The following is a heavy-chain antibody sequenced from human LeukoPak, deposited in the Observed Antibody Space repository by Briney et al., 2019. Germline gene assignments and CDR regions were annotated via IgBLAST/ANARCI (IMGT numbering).Heavy chain of an antibody. J-gene: IGHJ6*03. CDR3: ARDGELDPHYYYYMDV. V-gene: IGHV1-2*02. CDR2: INPNSGGT. CDR1: GYTFTGYY. D-gene: IGHD1-26*01. Sequence: GASVKVSCKASGYTFTGYYMHWVRQAPGQGLEWMGWINPNSGGTNYAQKFQGRVTMTRDTSISTAYMELSRLRSDDTAVYYCARDGELDPHYYYYMDVWGKGTTVTVSS.